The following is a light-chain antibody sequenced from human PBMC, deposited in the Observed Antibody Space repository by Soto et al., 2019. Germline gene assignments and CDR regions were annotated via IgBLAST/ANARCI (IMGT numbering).Light chain of an antibody. J-gene: IGKJ1*01. CDR1: QSVLYSSNNKNY. V-gene: IGKV4-1*01. CDR3: QQYYSTPPT. Sequence: DIVMTQSPDSLAVSLGERATINCKSSQSVLYSSNNKNYLAWYQQKPGQPPKLLIYWASTRESGVPARFSGSGSGTDFTLPISSLQAEDVEVYYCQQYYSTPPTFGQGTKVEIK. CDR2: WAS.